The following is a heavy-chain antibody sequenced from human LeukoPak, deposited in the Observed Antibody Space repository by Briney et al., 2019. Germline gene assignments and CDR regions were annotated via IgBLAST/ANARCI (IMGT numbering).Heavy chain of an antibody. J-gene: IGHJ4*02. V-gene: IGHV3-48*04. D-gene: IGHD4-17*01. CDR2: ISYSGRTV. CDR1: GFTFNMYS. CDR3: ASFVGGHDYAPDY. Sequence: GGSLRLSCAASGFTFNMYSLNWVRQAPGTGLQWVAYISYSGRTVFYADSVKGRFTISRDNTNSTLYQQMNSLRADDTAVYYCASFVGGHDYAPDYWGQGTLVTVSS.